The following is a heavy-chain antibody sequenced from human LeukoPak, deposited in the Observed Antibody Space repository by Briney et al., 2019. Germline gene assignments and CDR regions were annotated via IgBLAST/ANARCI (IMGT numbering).Heavy chain of an antibody. CDR2: AHYSGTA. J-gene: IGHJ4*02. Sequence: PSETLSLTCTVSDGAITNYDWSWVRPPPGKGLEFIGHAHYSGTANYNPSLRSRVTISIDTSKKHFFLKLKSVTAADTAVYYCARGYGDFRVEGRYFHSWGQGTLVTVSS. CDR1: DGAITNYD. V-gene: IGHV4-59*01. D-gene: IGHD4-17*01. CDR3: ARGYGDFRVEGRYFHS.